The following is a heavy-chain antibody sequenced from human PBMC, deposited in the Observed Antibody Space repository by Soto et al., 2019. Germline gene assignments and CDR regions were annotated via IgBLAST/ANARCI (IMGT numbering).Heavy chain of an antibody. CDR3: ARHKKISDRQNYIDY. Sequence: PGESLKISCKASGYSFTTYWIGWVRQMPGKGLEWMGIIYPGDSDTRYSPSFQGQVTISADKSISTAYLQWSSLKASDTAMYYCARHKKISDRQNYIDYWGQGSQVTVSS. CDR1: GYSFTTYW. CDR2: IYPGDSDT. D-gene: IGHD6-6*01. V-gene: IGHV5-51*01. J-gene: IGHJ4*02.